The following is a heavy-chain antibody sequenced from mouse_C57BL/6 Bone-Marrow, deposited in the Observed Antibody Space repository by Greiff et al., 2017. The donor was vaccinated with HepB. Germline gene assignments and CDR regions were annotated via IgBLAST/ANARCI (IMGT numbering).Heavy chain of an antibody. Sequence: EVMLVESEGGLVQPGSSMKLSCTASGFTFSDYYMAWVRQVPEKGLEWVANINYDGSSTYYLDSLKSRFIISRDNAKNILYLQMSSLKSEDTATYYCARDLYDYDGPCFDYWGQGTTLTVSS. D-gene: IGHD2-4*01. J-gene: IGHJ2*01. CDR2: INYDGSST. V-gene: IGHV5-16*01. CDR1: GFTFSDYY. CDR3: ARDLYDYDGPCFDY.